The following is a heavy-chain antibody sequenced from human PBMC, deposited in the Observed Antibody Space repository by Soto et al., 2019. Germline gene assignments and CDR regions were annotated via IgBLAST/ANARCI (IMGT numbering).Heavy chain of an antibody. D-gene: IGHD3-16*01. Sequence: ASVKGSCKASGGTFSSYAISWVRQAPGQGLEWMGGIIPIFGTANYAQKFQGRVTITADESTSTAYMELSSLRSEDTAVYYCARGGSYQYYYEYGMDVWGQGTTVTVSS. CDR3: ARGGSYQYYYEYGMDV. J-gene: IGHJ6*02. CDR1: GGTFSSYA. V-gene: IGHV1-69*13. CDR2: IIPIFGTA.